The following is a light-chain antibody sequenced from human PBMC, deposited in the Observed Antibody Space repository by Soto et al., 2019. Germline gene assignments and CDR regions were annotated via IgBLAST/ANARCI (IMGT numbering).Light chain of an antibody. CDR2: EVR. CDR1: MRDVGAYNL. J-gene: IGLJ3*02. Sequence: QSALTQPASVSGSAGQSITISCSGTMRDVGAYNLVSWYQQHPGTAPNLIIYEVRNRPSGISSRFSGSRSGNTASLTISGLQSEDEGDYYCSSDTARSTLVFGGGTKLTVL. CDR3: SSDTARSTLV. V-gene: IGLV2-14*01.